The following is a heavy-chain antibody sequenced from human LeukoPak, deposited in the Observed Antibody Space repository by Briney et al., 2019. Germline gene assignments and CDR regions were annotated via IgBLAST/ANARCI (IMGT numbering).Heavy chain of an antibody. D-gene: IGHD2-15*01. Sequence: SQTLSLTCAISGDSVSSNSAGWNWIRQSPSRGLEWLGRTYYRSKWYNDYAVSVKSRITINPDTSKNQFSLQLNSVTPEDTAVYYCARSSVVVVAATYDTYNWFDPWGQGTLVTVSS. CDR3: ARSSVVVVAATYDTYNWFDP. CDR1: GDSVSSNSAG. CDR2: TYYRSKWYN. V-gene: IGHV6-1*01. J-gene: IGHJ5*02.